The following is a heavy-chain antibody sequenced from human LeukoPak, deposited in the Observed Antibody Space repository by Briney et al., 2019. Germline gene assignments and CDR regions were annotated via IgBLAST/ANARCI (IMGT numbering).Heavy chain of an antibody. Sequence: ASVKVSCKASGGTFSSYAISWVRQAPGQGLEWMGGIIPIFGTANYAQKFQGRVTITADESTSTAYMGLSSLRSEDTAVYYCASLADYYDSSGPNWFDPWGQGTLVTVSS. CDR1: GGTFSSYA. CDR2: IIPIFGTA. V-gene: IGHV1-69*13. J-gene: IGHJ5*02. CDR3: ASLADYYDSSGPNWFDP. D-gene: IGHD3-22*01.